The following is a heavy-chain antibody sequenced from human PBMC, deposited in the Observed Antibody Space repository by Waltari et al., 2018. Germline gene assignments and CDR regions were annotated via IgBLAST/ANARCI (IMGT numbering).Heavy chain of an antibody. CDR1: GFAVRSNH. CDR3: ATARDEQTAMVYFDH. J-gene: IGHJ4*02. CDR2: IYSAGST. V-gene: IGHV3-66*02. D-gene: IGHD5-18*01. Sequence: EVQLVESGGGFVHPGGALRLSCAASGFAVRSNHMAWVRQAPGEGLEWVLIIYSAGSTYYEDSVMGRFTISRDISKNTLHLQMNRLTTEDTATYYCATARDEQTAMVYFDHWGEGSLVSVSS.